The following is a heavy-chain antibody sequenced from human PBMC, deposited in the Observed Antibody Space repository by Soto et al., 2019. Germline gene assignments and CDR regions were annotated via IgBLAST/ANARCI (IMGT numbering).Heavy chain of an antibody. D-gene: IGHD5-12*01. Sequence: GGSLRLSCAASGFTFSGSAMHWVRQASGKGLEWVGRIRSKANSYATAYAASVKGRFTISRDDSKNTAYLQMNSLKTEDTAVYYCTRHFDISEATIDYWGQGTLVTVSS. CDR3: TRHFDISEATIDY. CDR1: GFTFSGSA. CDR2: IRSKANSYAT. J-gene: IGHJ4*02. V-gene: IGHV3-73*01.